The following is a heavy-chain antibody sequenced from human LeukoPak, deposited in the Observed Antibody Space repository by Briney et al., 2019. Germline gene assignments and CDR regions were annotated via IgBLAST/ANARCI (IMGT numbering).Heavy chain of an antibody. CDR3: ARDRVAGWFDP. V-gene: IGHV4-31*03. Sequence: PSQTLSLTCTVSGGSISSGAYYWSWIRQHPGKGLEWIGYIYDSGSTYYSPSLKSRVTISVDTSKNLFSLRLNSVTAADTAVYYCARDRVAGWFDPWGQGTLVTVSS. CDR2: IYDSGST. D-gene: IGHD3-10*01. CDR1: GGSISSGAYY. J-gene: IGHJ5*02.